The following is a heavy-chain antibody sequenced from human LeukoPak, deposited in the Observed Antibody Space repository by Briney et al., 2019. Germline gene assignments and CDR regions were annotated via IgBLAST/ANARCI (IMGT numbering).Heavy chain of an antibody. Sequence: PSETLSLTCTVSSGSIISYYWSWIRRPPGMGLEWIGYISYSGSTTYNSSLKSRVTISLDTPNNRFSLNLHSVTAADTAVYYCARHVGGTTYDFWGQGTLVTVSS. CDR1: SGSIISYY. J-gene: IGHJ4*02. CDR2: ISYSGST. D-gene: IGHD3-10*01. CDR3: ARHVGGTTYDF. V-gene: IGHV4-59*08.